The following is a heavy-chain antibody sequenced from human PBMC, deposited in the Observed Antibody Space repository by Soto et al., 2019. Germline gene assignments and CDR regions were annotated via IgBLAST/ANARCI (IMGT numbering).Heavy chain of an antibody. Sequence: GGSLRLSCAASGFTFNTYGMHWVRQAPGRGLEWVAVIWYDGSIKYYADSVKGRFTISRDNSKSTLYLQMNSLRVEDTAVYYCARIDCTGGSCRPYAYYDMDVWGQGTTVTVSS. CDR1: GFTFNTYG. J-gene: IGHJ6*02. CDR2: IWYDGSIK. D-gene: IGHD2-15*01. CDR3: ARIDCTGGSCRPYAYYDMDV. V-gene: IGHV3-33*01.